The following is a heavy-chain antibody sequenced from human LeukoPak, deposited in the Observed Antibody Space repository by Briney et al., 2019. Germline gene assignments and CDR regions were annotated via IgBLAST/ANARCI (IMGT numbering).Heavy chain of an antibody. CDR2: INPNSGGT. V-gene: IGHV1-2*02. CDR1: GYTFTGYY. CDR3: ASGYCTNGVCYKGGFDP. J-gene: IGHJ5*02. Sequence: ASVKVSCKASGYTFTGYYMHWVRQAPGQGLEWMGWINPNSGGTNYAQKFQGRVTMTRDTSISTAYMELSRLRSDDTAVYYCASGYCTNGVCYKGGFDPWGQGTLVTVSS. D-gene: IGHD2-8*01.